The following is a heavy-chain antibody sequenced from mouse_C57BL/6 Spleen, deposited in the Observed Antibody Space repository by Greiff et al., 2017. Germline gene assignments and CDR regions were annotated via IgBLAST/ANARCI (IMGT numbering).Heavy chain of an antibody. CDR1: GYTFTSYW. Sequence: QVQLQQPGADLVKPGASVKLSCKASGYTFTSYWMHWVKQRPGQGLEWIGMIHPNSGSTNYNEKFKSKATLTVDKSSSTAYMQLSSLTSEDSAVYYCARYHSNYDAMDYWGQGTSVTVSS. CDR2: IHPNSGST. CDR3: ARYHSNYDAMDY. V-gene: IGHV1-64*01. D-gene: IGHD2-5*01. J-gene: IGHJ4*01.